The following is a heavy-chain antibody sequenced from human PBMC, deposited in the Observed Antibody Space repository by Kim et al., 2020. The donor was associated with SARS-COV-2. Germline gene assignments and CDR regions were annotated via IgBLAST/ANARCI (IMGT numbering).Heavy chain of an antibody. J-gene: IGHJ4*02. CDR3: AKDDYGSDVDY. CDR2: T. Sequence: TYAGEPVKGRFAISRDNSKSTLYLQMNSLRAKDTAVYYCAKDDYGSDVDYWGQGTLVTVSS. D-gene: IGHD3-10*01. V-gene: IGHV3-23*01.